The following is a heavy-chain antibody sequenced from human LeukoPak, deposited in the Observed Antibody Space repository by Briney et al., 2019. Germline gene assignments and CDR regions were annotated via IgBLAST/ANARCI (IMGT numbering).Heavy chain of an antibody. J-gene: IGHJ4*02. CDR1: GDSVSSNSAA. CDR2: TYYRSKWYD. V-gene: IGHV6-1*01. CDR3: ARENTMVRGVINPLDY. D-gene: IGHD3-10*01. Sequence: PSQTLSLTCAISGDSVSSNSAAWNWIRQSPSRGLEWLGRTYYRSKWYDDFAVSVKGRITINPDTSRNQFSLQLSSVTPEDTAVYYCARENTMVRGVINPLDYWGQGTLVTVSS.